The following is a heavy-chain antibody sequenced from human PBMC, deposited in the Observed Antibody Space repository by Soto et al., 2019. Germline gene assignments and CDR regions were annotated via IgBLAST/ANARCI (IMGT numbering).Heavy chain of an antibody. J-gene: IGHJ4*02. CDR2: IKGDGSEK. D-gene: IGHD6-19*01. CDR3: ARNRGWDTLDY. Sequence: EVQLVESGGGLVQPGGSLRLSCVASGFSFSSYWMKWVRQAPGKGLETVANIKGDGSEKTYVDSVKGRVTISRDNAKNSLDLEMDSLRAEDMAVYYCARNRGWDTLDYWGQGTLVTVSS. V-gene: IGHV3-7*01. CDR1: GFSFSSYW.